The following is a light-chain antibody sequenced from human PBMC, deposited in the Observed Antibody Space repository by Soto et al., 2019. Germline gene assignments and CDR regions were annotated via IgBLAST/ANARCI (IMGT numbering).Light chain of an antibody. J-gene: IGKJ2*01. CDR1: QSVIGSY. Sequence: EIVLTQSPGTLSLSPGERATLSCRASQSVIGSYLAWYQQKPGQAPRLLIYGASSRATGIPDRFSGSGSGTDFTLTISRLEPEDFAVYYCQQYGSSPPMYAFGQGTKLEIK. V-gene: IGKV3-20*01. CDR2: GAS. CDR3: QQYGSSPPMYA.